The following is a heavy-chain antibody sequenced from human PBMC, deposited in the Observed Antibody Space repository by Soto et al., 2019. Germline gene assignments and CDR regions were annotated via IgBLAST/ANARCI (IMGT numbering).Heavy chain of an antibody. CDR2: IWYDGSNK. CDR1: GFTFSSYG. D-gene: IGHD2-2*01. Sequence: GGSLRLSCAASGFTFSSYGMHWVRQAPGKGLEWVAVIWYDGSNKYYADSVKGRFTISRDNSKNTLYLQMNSLRAEDTAVYYCVVPAAQNYYMDVWGKGTTVTVSS. J-gene: IGHJ6*03. CDR3: VVPAAQNYYMDV. V-gene: IGHV3-33*01.